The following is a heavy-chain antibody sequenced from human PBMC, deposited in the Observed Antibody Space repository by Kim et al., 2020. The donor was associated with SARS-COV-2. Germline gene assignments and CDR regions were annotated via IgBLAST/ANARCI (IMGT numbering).Heavy chain of an antibody. CDR2: IIPILGIA. V-gene: IGHV1-69*04. CDR1: GGTFSSYT. D-gene: IGHD6-13*01. CDR3: ARDEGSSWPDY. Sequence: SVKVSCKASGGTFSSYTISWVRQAPGQGLEWMGRIIPILGIANYAQKFQGRVTITADKSTSTAYMELSSLRSEDTAVYYCARDEGSSWPDYWGQGTLVTVSS. J-gene: IGHJ4*02.